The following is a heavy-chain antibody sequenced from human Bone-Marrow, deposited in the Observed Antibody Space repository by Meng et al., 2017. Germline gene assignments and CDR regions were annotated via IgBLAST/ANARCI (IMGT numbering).Heavy chain of an antibody. CDR1: GFTFSTYA. CDR2: ISDSGSNT. Sequence: GGSLRLSCAASGFTFSTYAMSWVRQAPGKGLEWVYVISDSGSNTYDVASVRGRFTVSRDNSKNTVSLQMSSLRSEVTAVYYCARGYSSGWSYYYYGMDVWGQGTTVTVSS. J-gene: IGHJ6*02. D-gene: IGHD6-19*01. V-gene: IGHV3-23*01. CDR3: ARGYSSGWSYYYYGMDV.